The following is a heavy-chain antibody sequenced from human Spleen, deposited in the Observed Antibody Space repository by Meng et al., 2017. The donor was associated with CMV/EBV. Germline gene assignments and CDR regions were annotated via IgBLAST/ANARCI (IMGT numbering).Heavy chain of an antibody. CDR2: IYYRGNT. D-gene: IGHD1-20*01. CDR3: ARDYGITGTGRTFYYYGMDV. V-gene: IGHV4-61*08. CDR1: GASVSNSDYY. Sequence: SETLSLTCTVSGASVSNSDYYWTWIRQPPGKGLEWIGYIYYRGNTDYNPSLKSRVIISVDTSKNQFSLQLSSVTAADTAVYYCARDYGITGTGRTFYYYGMDVWGQGTTVTVSS. J-gene: IGHJ6*02.